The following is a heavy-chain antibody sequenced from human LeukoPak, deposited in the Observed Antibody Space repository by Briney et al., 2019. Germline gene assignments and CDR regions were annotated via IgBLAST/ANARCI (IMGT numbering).Heavy chain of an antibody. CDR2: IRESSGDT. J-gene: IGHJ4*02. CDR3: ARRPISGDDKSFDY. CDR1: GFTAINYA. D-gene: IGHD2-21*01. V-gene: IGHV3-23*01. Sequence: PGGSLRLSCAASGFTAINYAMNWVRQAPGKGLEWVSTIRESSGDTYYEDSVKGRFTIYRDISRNTVYLQMNNLRVEDTAVYFCARRPISGDDKSFDYWGQGLLVTVSS.